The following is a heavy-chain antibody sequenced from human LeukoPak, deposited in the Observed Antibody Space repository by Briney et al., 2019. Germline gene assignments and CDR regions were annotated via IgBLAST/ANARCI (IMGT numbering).Heavy chain of an antibody. Sequence: PGGSLRLSCAVSGFNGMHWVRQAPGKGLEWVAFIRYDGSNKYYADSVKGRFTISRDNSKNTLYLQMSSLRAEDTAVYYCAKDYYYDFWSDNYGGGDYWGQGTLVTVSS. CDR3: AKDYYYDFWSDNYGGGDY. CDR1: GFNG. J-gene: IGHJ4*02. CDR2: IRYDGSNK. V-gene: IGHV3-30*02. D-gene: IGHD3-3*01.